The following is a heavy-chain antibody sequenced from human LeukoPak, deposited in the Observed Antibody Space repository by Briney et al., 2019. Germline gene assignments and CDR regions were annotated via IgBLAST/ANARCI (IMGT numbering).Heavy chain of an antibody. V-gene: IGHV3-30*18. D-gene: IGHD2-21*02. CDR3: AKDLLAVTAPKAYFDF. Sequence: GGSLRLSCAVSGFIFSSSGIHWVRQAPGKGLVWVAGISYDGSEKYYAESVKGRFTISRDNSKTTVYLQMNSLKIEDTAVYYCAKDLLAVTAPKAYFDFWGQGTLVTVSS. CDR2: ISYDGSEK. CDR1: GFIFSSSG. J-gene: IGHJ4*02.